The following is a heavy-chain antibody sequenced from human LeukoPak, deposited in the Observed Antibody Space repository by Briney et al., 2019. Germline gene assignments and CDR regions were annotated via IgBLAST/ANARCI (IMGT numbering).Heavy chain of an antibody. J-gene: IGHJ5*02. D-gene: IGHD2-2*01. Sequence: SGGSLRLSCAASGLTFSSHWMHWVRQAPGKGLVWVSRITNDGSSTTYADSVKGRFTISRDSAKNSLYLQMNSLRAEDTAVYYCARDVVPAAPPGGNWFDPWGQGTLVTVSS. V-gene: IGHV3-74*01. CDR3: ARDVVPAAPPGGNWFDP. CDR1: GLTFSSHW. CDR2: ITNDGSST.